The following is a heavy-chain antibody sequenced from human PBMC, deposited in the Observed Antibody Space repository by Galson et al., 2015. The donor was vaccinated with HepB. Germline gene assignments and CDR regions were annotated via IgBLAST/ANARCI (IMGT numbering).Heavy chain of an antibody. V-gene: IGHV3-30-3*01. J-gene: IGHJ4*02. Sequence: SLRLSCAASGLIFSGYTMHWVRQAPGKGLEWVADISYDDSYKDYAESVRGRFTISRDNSKNTLYLQMNSLRPDDTAIYYCARDRDYARTAGLDSWGQGTLVAVSS. D-gene: IGHD4-17*01. CDR2: ISYDDSYK. CDR3: ARDRDYARTAGLDS. CDR1: GLIFSGYT.